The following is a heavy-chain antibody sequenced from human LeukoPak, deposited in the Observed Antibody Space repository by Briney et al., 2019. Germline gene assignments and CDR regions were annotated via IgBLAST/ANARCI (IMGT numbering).Heavy chain of an antibody. V-gene: IGHV4-34*01. CDR1: GGSFSGYY. D-gene: IGHD5-12*01. CDR3: ARERIVATIRYYYMDV. CDR2: INHSGST. J-gene: IGHJ6*03. Sequence: SETLSLTCAVYGGSFSGYYWSWIRQPPGKGLEWLGEINHSGSTNYNPSLKSRVTISVDTSKNQFSLKLSSVTAADTAVYYCARERIVATIRYYYMDVWGKGTTVTVSS.